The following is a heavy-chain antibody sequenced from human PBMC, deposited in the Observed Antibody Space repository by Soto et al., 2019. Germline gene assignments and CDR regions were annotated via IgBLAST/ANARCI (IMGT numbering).Heavy chain of an antibody. J-gene: IGHJ5*02. Sequence: QVQLVESGGGVVQSGRSLRLSCAASGFTFSTSGMHWIRQAPGKGLEWVAMISHDGGATYYVDSVKGRFTISRDTDKNTLHLQMDSLRPEDTAKYYCAKDWGSSGWYNWFDTWGQGTLVTVSS. V-gene: IGHV3-30*18. CDR1: GFTFSTSG. CDR2: ISHDGGAT. CDR3: AKDWGSSGWYNWFDT. D-gene: IGHD6-13*01.